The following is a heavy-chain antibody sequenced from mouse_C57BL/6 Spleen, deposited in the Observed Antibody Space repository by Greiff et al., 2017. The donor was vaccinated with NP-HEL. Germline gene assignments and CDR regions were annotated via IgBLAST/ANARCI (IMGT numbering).Heavy chain of an antibody. CDR2: IDPSDSYT. V-gene: IGHV1-59*01. Sequence: VQLQQSGAELVRPGTSVKLSCKASGYTFTSYWMHWVKQRPGQGLEWIGVIDPSDSYTNYNQKFKGKATLTVDTSSSTAYMQLSSLTSEDSAVYYCARSRTVVAPYAMDYWVQGTSVTVSS. J-gene: IGHJ4*01. CDR3: ARSRTVVAPYAMDY. D-gene: IGHD1-1*01. CDR1: GYTFTSYW.